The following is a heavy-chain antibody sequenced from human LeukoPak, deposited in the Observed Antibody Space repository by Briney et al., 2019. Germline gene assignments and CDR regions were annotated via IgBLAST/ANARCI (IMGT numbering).Heavy chain of an antibody. V-gene: IGHV3-21*01. J-gene: IGHJ5*02. CDR1: GFTFSSYS. D-gene: IGHD6-13*01. CDR3: ARDPYSRSWTKGWFDP. CDR2: ISSSSSYI. Sequence: GGSLRLSCAASGFTFSSYSMNWVRQAPGEGLEWVSSISSSSSYIYYADSVKGRFTISRDNAKNSLYLQMNSLRAEDTAVYYCARDPYSRSWTKGWFDPWGQGTLVTVSS.